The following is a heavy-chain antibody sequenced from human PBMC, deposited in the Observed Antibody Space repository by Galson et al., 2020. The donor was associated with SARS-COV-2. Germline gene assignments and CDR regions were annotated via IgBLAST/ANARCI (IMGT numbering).Heavy chain of an antibody. Sequence: SGPTLVKPTQTLTLTCTFSGFSLSTDGVGVGWIRQAPGKALEWVGIIYWDDNKRYSPSLKSRLTITKDTSRNQVVLTMTNVDAVDTATYYCAHLPGSVCYYQSPEFDYWGPGTLVTVSS. V-gene: IGHV2-5*02. CDR3: AHLPGSVCYYQSPEFDY. J-gene: IGHJ4*02. CDR1: GFSLSTDGVG. D-gene: IGHD3-10*01. CDR2: IYWDDNK.